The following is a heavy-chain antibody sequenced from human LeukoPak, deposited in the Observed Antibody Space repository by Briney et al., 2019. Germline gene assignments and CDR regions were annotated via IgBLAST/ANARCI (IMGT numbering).Heavy chain of an antibody. CDR2: ISSNGDNT. V-gene: IGHV3-64D*06. CDR3: VRGTGY. J-gene: IGHJ4*02. CDR1: GLTFSTYV. Sequence: GGSLRLSCSVSGLTFSTYVMHWVRQAPGKGLEYVSAISSNGDNTYYADSVKGRFAISRDNSKNTLYLQMSSLRADDTAVYYCVRGTGYWGQGTLVTVSS.